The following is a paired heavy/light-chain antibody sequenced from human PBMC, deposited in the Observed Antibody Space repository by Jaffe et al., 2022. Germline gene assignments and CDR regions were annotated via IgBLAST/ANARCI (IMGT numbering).Light chain of an antibody. CDR2: WAS. Sequence: DIVMTQSPDSLAVSLGERATINCRSSQSVFYSSNNKNYLAWYHQKPGQPPKLLIYWASTRESGVPDRFSGSGSGTDFTLTISSLQAEDVAVYYCQQYYSSPPVFGGGTKVEIK. V-gene: IGKV4-1*01. CDR3: QQYYSSPPV. J-gene: IGKJ4*01. CDR1: QSVFYSSNNKNY.
Heavy chain of an antibody. D-gene: IGHD4-17*01. Sequence: EVQLVESGGGLVKPGDSLRISCAASGFTFSKYSMNWVRQAPGKGLEWVSSIHTSSSFMYYSDSVRGRFTISRDNAKNSLYLQMNSLRAEDTAVYYCARDGGFNGDPYYFDYWGQGTLVTVSS. CDR1: GFTFSKYS. J-gene: IGHJ4*02. CDR3: ARDGGFNGDPYYFDY. V-gene: IGHV3-21*01. CDR2: IHTSSSFM.